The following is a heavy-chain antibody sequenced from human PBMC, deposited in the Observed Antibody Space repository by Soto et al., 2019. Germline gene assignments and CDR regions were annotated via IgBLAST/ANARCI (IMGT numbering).Heavy chain of an antibody. CDR2: ISAYNGNT. D-gene: IGHD4-17*01. J-gene: IGHJ5*02. CDR1: GYTFTSYG. CDR3: ARGKGSHDYDNNWFDP. V-gene: IGHV1-18*01. Sequence: ASVKVSFKASGYTFTSYGISWVRQAPGQGLEWMGWISAYNGNTNYAQKLQGRVTMTTDTSTSTAYMELRSLRSDDTAVYYCARGKGSHDYDNNWFDPWGQGTLVTVSS.